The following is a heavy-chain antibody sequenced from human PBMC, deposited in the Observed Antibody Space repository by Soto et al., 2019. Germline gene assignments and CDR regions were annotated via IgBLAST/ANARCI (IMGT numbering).Heavy chain of an antibody. CDR1: GGSISTTYW. CDR2: IHHGTGT. J-gene: IGHJ6*02. Sequence: QVQLQESGPGLVKPSGTLSLTCAVSGGSISTTYWWSWVRQSPGKGLEWIGEIHHGTGTNYNPSLKSRVSITLDKSKNQLFLRLTSVPVAATAVYYCAWKDAYVLDVWSQGSTVTVSS. CDR3: AWKDAYVLDV. V-gene: IGHV4-4*02. D-gene: IGHD1-1*01.